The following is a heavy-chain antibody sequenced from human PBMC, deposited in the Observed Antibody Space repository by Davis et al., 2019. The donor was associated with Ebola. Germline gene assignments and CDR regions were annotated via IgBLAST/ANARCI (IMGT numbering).Heavy chain of an antibody. CDR2: IIPIFGTA. J-gene: IGHJ6*02. CDR1: GGTFSSYA. D-gene: IGHD5-12*01. CDR3: ARAEKWPEGYYGMDV. V-gene: IGHV1-69*06. Sequence: AASVKVSCKASGGTFSSYAISWVRQAPGQGLEWMGGIIPIFGTANYAQKFQGRVTITADKSTSTAYMELSSLRSEDTAVYYCARAEKWPEGYYGMDVWGQGTTVTVSS.